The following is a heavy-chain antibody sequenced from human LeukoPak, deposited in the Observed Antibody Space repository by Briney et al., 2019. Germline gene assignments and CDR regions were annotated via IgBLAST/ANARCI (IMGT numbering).Heavy chain of an antibody. J-gene: IGHJ4*02. CDR2: ISGSGDST. CDR1: GFTFSSYS. Sequence: PGGSLRLSCAASGFTFSSYSMNWVRQAPGKGLEWVSGISGSGDSTYYTDSVKGRFTISRDNSKNTLYLQMKSLRAEDTALYYCAKERSITMIRGLDYWGQGTLVTVSS. CDR3: AKERSITMIRGLDY. D-gene: IGHD3-10*01. V-gene: IGHV3-23*01.